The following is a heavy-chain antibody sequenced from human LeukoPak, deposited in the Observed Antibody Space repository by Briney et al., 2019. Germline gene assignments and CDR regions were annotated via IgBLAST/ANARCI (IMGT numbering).Heavy chain of an antibody. CDR3: ARTSSYSSSWYREVDYFDY. J-gene: IGHJ4*02. Sequence: GSLRLSCAASGFTFSSYSMNWVRQAPGKGLEWVSSISSSSSYIYYADSVKGRFTISRDNAKNSLYLQMNSLRAEDTAVYYCARTSSYSSSWYREVDYFDYWGQGTLVTVSS. CDR2: ISSSSSYI. V-gene: IGHV3-21*01. CDR1: GFTFSSYS. D-gene: IGHD6-13*01.